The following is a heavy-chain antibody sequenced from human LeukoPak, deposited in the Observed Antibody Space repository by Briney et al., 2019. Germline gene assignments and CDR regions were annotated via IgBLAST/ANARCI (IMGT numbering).Heavy chain of an antibody. V-gene: IGHV3-30*02. CDR3: AKLYYDFWSGPPSSDYYYYYYMDV. J-gene: IGHJ6*03. CDR2: IRYDGSNK. Sequence: GGSLRLSCTASGFTFSNYGMHWVRQAPGKGLEWVAFIRYDGSNKYYADSMKGRFSISRDNSKNTLYLQMNSLRAEDTAVYYCAKLYYDFWSGPPSSDYYYYYYMDVWGKGTTVTVSS. CDR1: GFTFSNYG. D-gene: IGHD3-3*01.